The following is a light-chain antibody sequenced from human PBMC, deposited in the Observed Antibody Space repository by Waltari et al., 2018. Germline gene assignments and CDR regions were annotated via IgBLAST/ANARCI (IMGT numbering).Light chain of an antibody. CDR2: RGS. Sequence: EIVLTQSPGTLSLSPGERATLSCRASQSVGDYLAWYQHIPGQVPRLLIYRGSNRAAGCPDRFSASGSGTDFTLTIRRLEPEDFAVYYCQQYASLGTFGQGTKLEMK. CDR1: QSVGDY. J-gene: IGKJ2*02. CDR3: QQYASLGT. V-gene: IGKV3-20*01.